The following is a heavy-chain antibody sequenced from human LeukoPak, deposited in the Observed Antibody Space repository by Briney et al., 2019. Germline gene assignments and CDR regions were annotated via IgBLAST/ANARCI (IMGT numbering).Heavy chain of an antibody. CDR1: GFTFSSYS. D-gene: IGHD3-3*01. J-gene: IGHJ6*02. CDR3: ARGRYDFWSGYYADYYYYYGMDV. CDR2: INSDGSST. Sequence: GGSLRLSCAASGFTFSSYSMNWVRQAPGKGLVWVSRINSDGSSTSYADSVKGRFTISRDNAKNTLYLQMNSLRAEDTAVYYCARGRYDFWSGYYADYYYYYGMDVWGQGTTVTVSS. V-gene: IGHV3-74*01.